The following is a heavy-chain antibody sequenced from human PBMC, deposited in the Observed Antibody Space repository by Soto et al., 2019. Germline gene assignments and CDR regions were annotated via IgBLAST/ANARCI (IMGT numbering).Heavy chain of an antibody. CDR2: ISSSSSTI. V-gene: IGHV3-48*02. CDR3: ARDGYCVSTTCYFLPDV. D-gene: IGHD2-2*03. CDR1: GFTFSRYG. J-gene: IGHJ6*02. Sequence: EVQVVESGGGLVQPGGSLRLSFAASGFTFSRYGMNWVRQAPGKGPEGVAYISSSSSTIYYADSVKGRFTISRDNAKNSLYLQMNSLRDEDTAVYYCARDGYCVSTTCYFLPDVWGQGTTVTVSS.